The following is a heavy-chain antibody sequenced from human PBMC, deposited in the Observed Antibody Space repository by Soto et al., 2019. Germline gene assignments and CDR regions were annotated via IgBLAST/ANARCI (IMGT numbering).Heavy chain of an antibody. V-gene: IGHV1-58*02. Sequence: ASVKVSCKASGFTFTSSAMQWVRQARGQRLEWIGWIVVGSGNTNYAQKFQERVTITRDMSTSTAYMELSSLRSEDTAVYYCAADLGVDPVAGHKDAFDIWGQGTMVTVSS. CDR2: IVVGSGNT. J-gene: IGHJ3*02. D-gene: IGHD6-19*01. CDR1: GFTFTSSA. CDR3: AADLGVDPVAGHKDAFDI.